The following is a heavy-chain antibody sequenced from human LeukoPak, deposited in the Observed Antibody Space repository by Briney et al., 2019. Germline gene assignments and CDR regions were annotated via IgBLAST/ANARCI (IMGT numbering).Heavy chain of an antibody. CDR1: GYSFTSNY. V-gene: IGHV1-46*01. J-gene: IGHJ4*02. Sequence: ASVKVSCKASGYSFTSNYIHWVRQAPGQGLERMGMIYPRDGSTSYAQKFQGRVTVTRDTSTSTVHMELSGLRSEDTAVYYCARDQEGFDYWGQGTLVTVSS. CDR3: ARDQEGFDY. CDR2: IYPRDGST.